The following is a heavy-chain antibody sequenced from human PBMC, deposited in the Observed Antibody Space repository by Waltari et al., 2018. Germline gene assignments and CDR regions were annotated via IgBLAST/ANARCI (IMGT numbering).Heavy chain of an antibody. D-gene: IGHD2-21*01. CDR1: GYSFTNYW. CDR3: ARLMGSIADFDY. J-gene: IGHJ4*02. V-gene: IGHV5-51*01. CDR2: IYPGDADT. Sequence: EVQLVQSGAEVKKPGESLKISCKGSGYSFTNYWIGWVRQMPGKGLEWMGIIYPGDADTRNSPSFQGKVTMSADKSISTAYLQWTSLKASDTAMYYCARLMGSIADFDYWGQGTLVTVSS.